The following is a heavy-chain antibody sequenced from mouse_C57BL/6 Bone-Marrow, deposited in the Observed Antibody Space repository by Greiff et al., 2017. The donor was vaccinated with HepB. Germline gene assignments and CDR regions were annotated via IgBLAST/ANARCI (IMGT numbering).Heavy chain of an antibody. J-gene: IGHJ2*01. CDR1: GYTFTSYW. V-gene: IGHV1-55*01. CDR2: IYPGSGST. CDR3: ARWNYGKGY. Sequence: VQLQQSGAELVKPGASVKMSGKASGYTFTSYWITWVKQRPGQGLEWIGDIYPGSGSTNYNEKFKSKATLTVDTSSSTAYMQLSSLTSEDSAVYYCARWNYGKGYWGQGTTLTVSS. D-gene: IGHD1-1*01.